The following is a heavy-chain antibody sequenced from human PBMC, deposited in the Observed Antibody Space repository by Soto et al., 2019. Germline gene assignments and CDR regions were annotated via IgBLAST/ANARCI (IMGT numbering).Heavy chain of an antibody. CDR1: AYTFNSYG. CDR3: ARDWGYDFWSGYKNWFDP. CDR2: ISAYNGNT. V-gene: IGHV1-18*01. J-gene: IGHJ5*02. Sequence: ASVKVSCKDSAYTFNSYGIIWGRQDHRQGREWMGWISAYNGNTNYAQKLQGRVTMTTDTSTSTAYMELRSLRSDDTAVYYCARDWGYDFWSGYKNWFDPWGQGTLVTVSS. D-gene: IGHD3-3*01.